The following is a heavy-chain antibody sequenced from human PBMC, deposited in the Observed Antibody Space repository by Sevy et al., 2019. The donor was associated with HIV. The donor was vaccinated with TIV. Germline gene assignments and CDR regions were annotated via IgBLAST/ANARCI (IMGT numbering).Heavy chain of an antibody. CDR1: GYSFTSYW. V-gene: IGHV5-51*01. CDR2: IYPGDSDT. D-gene: IGHD6-13*01. CDR3: ARHRSSSYYLDAFDI. Sequence: GESLKISCKGSGYSFTSYWIGWVRQMPGKGLEWMGIIYPGDSDTRYSPSFQGQVTISADKSISTAYRQWSSRKASDTAMYYFARHRSSSYYLDAFDIWGKGTMVTVSS. J-gene: IGHJ3*02.